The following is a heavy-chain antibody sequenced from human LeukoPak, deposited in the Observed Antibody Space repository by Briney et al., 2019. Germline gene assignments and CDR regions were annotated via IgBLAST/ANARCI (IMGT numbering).Heavy chain of an antibody. D-gene: IGHD1-26*01. Sequence: GGSLRLSCAASEFTFNNYAMSWVRQAPGKGLEWVSTISGSGGNTHYAEPVEGRFTISRDNSKNSLYMQMNSLRAEDTAIYYCARDVGGAMFDYWGQGTLVTVSS. CDR3: ARDVGGAMFDY. J-gene: IGHJ4*02. CDR2: ISGSGGNT. V-gene: IGHV3-23*01. CDR1: EFTFNNYA.